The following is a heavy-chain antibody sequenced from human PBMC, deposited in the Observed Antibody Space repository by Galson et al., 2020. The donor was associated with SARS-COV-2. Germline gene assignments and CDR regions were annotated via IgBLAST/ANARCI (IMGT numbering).Heavy chain of an antibody. CDR2: IYYSGST. CDR1: GGSISSSSYY. D-gene: IGHD3-22*01. V-gene: IGHV4-39*01. CDR3: ARQGDYYDSSGSNFDI. Sequence: ETSETLSLTCTVSGGSISSSSYYWGWIRQPPGKGLEWIGSIYYSGSTYYNPSLKSRVTISVDTSKNQFSLKLSSVTAADTAVYYCARQGDYYDSSGSNFDIWGQGTMVTVSS. J-gene: IGHJ3*02.